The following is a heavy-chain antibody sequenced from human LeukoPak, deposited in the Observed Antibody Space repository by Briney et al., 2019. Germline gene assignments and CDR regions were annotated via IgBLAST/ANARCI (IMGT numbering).Heavy chain of an antibody. CDR1: GFXFSSYE. Sequence: PGGSLRLSCAASGFXFSSYEINWVRQAPGKGLEWVSYISISGNTIYYADSVKGRFTISRDNAKNSLYLQMSSLRAEDTAVYHCARVHRYCSGGSCFFDYWGQGTLVTVSS. V-gene: IGHV3-48*03. CDR2: ISISGNTI. J-gene: IGHJ4*02. D-gene: IGHD2-15*01. CDR3: ARVHRYCSGGSCFFDY.